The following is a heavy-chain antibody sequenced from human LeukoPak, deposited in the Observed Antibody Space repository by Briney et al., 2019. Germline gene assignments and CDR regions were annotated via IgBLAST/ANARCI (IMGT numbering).Heavy chain of an antibody. J-gene: IGHJ4*02. D-gene: IGHD2-2*01. V-gene: IGHV4-34*01. CDR1: GGSFSGYY. CDR3: ARYDLCSSTSCYGGRYYFDY. Sequence: PSETLSLTCAVYGGSFSGYYWSWIRQPPGKGLEWIGEINHSGSTNYNPSLKSRVTIPVDTSKNQFSLKLSSVTAADTAVYYCARYDLCSSTSCYGGRYYFDYWGQGTLVTVSS. CDR2: INHSGST.